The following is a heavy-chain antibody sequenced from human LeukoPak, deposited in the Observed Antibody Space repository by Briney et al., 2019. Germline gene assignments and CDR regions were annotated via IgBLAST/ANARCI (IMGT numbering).Heavy chain of an antibody. CDR1: GFTFSNYW. J-gene: IGHJ4*02. CDR3: VRLLDSDY. Sequence: PGGSLRLSCAASGFTFSNYWMHWVRQAPGKGLVWVSRISTDGRTTNYADSVKGRFSISRDNAKNTLYLQMNSLRADDTGVYYCVRLLDSDYWGQGTLVIVSS. CDR2: ISTDGRTT. D-gene: IGHD1-1*01. V-gene: IGHV3-74*01.